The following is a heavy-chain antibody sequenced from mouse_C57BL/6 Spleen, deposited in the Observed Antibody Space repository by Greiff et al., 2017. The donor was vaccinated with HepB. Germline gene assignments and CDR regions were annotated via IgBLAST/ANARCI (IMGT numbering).Heavy chain of an antibody. Sequence: EVKVVESGGGLVKPGGSLKLSCAASGFTFSDYGMHWVRQAPEKGLEWVAYISSGSSTIYYADTVKGRFTLSRDNAKNTLFLQMTSLRSEDTAMYYCARRWDVYYFDYWGQGTTLTVSS. J-gene: IGHJ2*01. CDR1: GFTFSDYG. V-gene: IGHV5-17*01. CDR2: ISSGSSTI. CDR3: ARRWDVYYFDY. D-gene: IGHD4-1*01.